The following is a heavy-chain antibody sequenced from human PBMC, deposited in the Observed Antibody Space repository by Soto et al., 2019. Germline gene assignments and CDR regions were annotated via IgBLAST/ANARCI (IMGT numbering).Heavy chain of an antibody. CDR3: AGRDYDILTGFSAVVEYYGMDV. CDR1: GGSVSSGSYY. V-gene: IGHV4-61*01. CDR2: IYYSGST. Sequence: SETLSLTCTVSGGSVSSGSYYWSWIRQPPGKGLEWIGYIYYSGSTNYNPSLKSRVTISVDTSKNQFSLKLSSVTAADTAVYYCAGRDYDILTGFSAVVEYYGMDVWGQGTTVTGSS. J-gene: IGHJ6*02. D-gene: IGHD3-9*01.